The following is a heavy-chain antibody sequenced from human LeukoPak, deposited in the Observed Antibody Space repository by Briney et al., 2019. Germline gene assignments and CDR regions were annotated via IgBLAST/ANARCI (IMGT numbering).Heavy chain of an antibody. J-gene: IGHJ4*02. D-gene: IGHD2-21*02. CDR2: ISGPGNI. CDR1: GPTFNSNG. V-gene: IGHV3-23*01. CDR3: AKDGVGCGGDCYSDF. Sequence: GGSLRLSCAASGPTFNSNGMGWFRQAPGKGLEWVSSISGPGNIYYADSVKGRFTISRDKSKNTLYLQMDSLRVGDTATYYCAKDGVGCGGDCYSDFWGQGTLVTVSS.